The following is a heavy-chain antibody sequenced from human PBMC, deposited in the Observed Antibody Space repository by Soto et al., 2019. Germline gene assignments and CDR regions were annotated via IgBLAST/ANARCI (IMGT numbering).Heavy chain of an antibody. CDR2: ISAYNGNT. Sequence: QVQLVQSGAEVKKPGASVKVSCKASGYTFTSYGISWVRQAPGQGLEWMGWISAYNGNTNYAQKLQGRVTMTTDTSKSTAYMELRSLRSDDTAVYYCARAPRTQTQPSYYYGMDVWGQGTTVTVSS. D-gene: IGHD2-2*01. V-gene: IGHV1-18*01. J-gene: IGHJ6*02. CDR1: GYTFTSYG. CDR3: ARAPRTQTQPSYYYGMDV.